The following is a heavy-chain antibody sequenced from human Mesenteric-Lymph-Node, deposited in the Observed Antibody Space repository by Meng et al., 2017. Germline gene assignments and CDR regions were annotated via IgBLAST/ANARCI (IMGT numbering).Heavy chain of an antibody. J-gene: IGHJ4*02. V-gene: IGHV3-30*07. CDR1: GFTFSSYA. CDR2: ISYDGSNK. D-gene: IGHD5-24*01. Sequence: GESLKISCAASGFTFSSYAMHWVRQAPGKGLEWVAVISYDGSNKYYADSVKGRFTISRDNSKNTLYLQMSSLRAEDTALYYCAKSRVEMGTNLPGGHWGQGTLVTVSS. CDR3: AKSRVEMGTNLPGGH.